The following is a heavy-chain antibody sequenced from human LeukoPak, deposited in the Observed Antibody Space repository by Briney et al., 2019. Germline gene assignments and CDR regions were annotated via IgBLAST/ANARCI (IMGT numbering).Heavy chain of an antibody. Sequence: SETLSLTCAVYGGSFGGYYWSWIRQPPGKGLEWIGEINHSGSTNYNPSLKSRVTISVDTSKNQFSLKLSSVTAADTAVYYCARGRLSGYPDYWGQGTLVTVSS. CDR3: ARGRLSGYPDY. J-gene: IGHJ4*02. CDR2: INHSGST. D-gene: IGHD6-25*01. CDR1: GGSFGGYY. V-gene: IGHV4-34*01.